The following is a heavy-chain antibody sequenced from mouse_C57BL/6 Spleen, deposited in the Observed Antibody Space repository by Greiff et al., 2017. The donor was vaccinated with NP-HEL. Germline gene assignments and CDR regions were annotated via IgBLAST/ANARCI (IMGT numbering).Heavy chain of an antibody. CDR1: GYAFSSYW. CDR2: IYPGDGDT. J-gene: IGHJ2*01. D-gene: IGHD2-4*01. Sequence: LQESGAELVKPGASVKISCKASGYAFSSYWMHWVKQRPGKGLEWIGQIYPGDGDTNYNGKFKGKATLTADKSSSTAYMQLSSLTSEDSAVYFCASGDYDADYWGKGTTLTVSS. V-gene: IGHV1-80*01. CDR3: ASGDYDADY.